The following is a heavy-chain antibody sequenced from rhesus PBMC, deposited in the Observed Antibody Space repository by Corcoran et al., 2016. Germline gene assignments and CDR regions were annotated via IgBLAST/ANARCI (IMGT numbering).Heavy chain of an antibody. V-gene: IGHV4-65*01. J-gene: IGHJ4*01. CDR2: IIGSSGST. CDR3: ARTSSGGWSYDY. CDR1: GGSVSSSNW. D-gene: IGHD6-37*01. Sequence: QVQLQESGPGLVKPSETLSLTCAVSGGSVSSSNWWSWIRQPPGKGPEWIGYIIGSSGSTYYNPYLKSRVTISTDTSKNQFALKLSSGTAADTAVYYCARTSSGGWSYDYWGQGVLVTVSS.